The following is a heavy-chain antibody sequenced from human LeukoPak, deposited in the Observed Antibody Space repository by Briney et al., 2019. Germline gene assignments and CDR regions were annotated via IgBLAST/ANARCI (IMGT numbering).Heavy chain of an antibody. CDR1: GGSISSYY. D-gene: IGHD1-26*01. V-gene: IGHV4-59*08. Sequence: SETLSLTCTVSGGSISSYYWSWIRQPPGKGLEWIGYIYYSGSTNYNPSLKSRVTISVDTSKNQFSLKLSSVTAADTAVYYCARQYSGSYPFDYWGQGTLVTVSS. CDR2: IYYSGST. J-gene: IGHJ4*02. CDR3: ARQYSGSYPFDY.